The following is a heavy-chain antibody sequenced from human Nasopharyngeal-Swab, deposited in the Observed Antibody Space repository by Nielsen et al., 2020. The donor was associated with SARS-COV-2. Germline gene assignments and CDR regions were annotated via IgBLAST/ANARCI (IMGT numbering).Heavy chain of an antibody. CDR1: GFTFSSYW. D-gene: IGHD5/OR15-5a*01. CDR3: ARDQSRAFDI. J-gene: IGHJ3*02. Sequence: LKISCAASGFTFSSYWMSWVRQAPGKGLEWVSYISSSGSTIYYADSVKGRFTISRDNAKNSLYLQMNSLRAEDTAVYYCARDQSRAFDIWGQGTMVTVSS. CDR2: ISSSGSTI. V-gene: IGHV3-11*01.